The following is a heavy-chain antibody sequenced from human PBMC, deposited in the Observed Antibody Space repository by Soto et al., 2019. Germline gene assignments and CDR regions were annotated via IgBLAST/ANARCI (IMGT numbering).Heavy chain of an antibody. CDR1: GFTFSSYG. J-gene: IGHJ4*02. Sequence: SLRLSCAASGFTFSSYGMHRVRQAPGKGLEWVAVMWYNGTNKYYAESVKGRFTISRDNSKNTLYLQMNSLRAEDTAVYYCAREGSSSPPANYWGQGTLVTVSS. D-gene: IGHD6-13*01. V-gene: IGHV3-33*01. CDR3: AREGSSSPPANY. CDR2: MWYNGTNK.